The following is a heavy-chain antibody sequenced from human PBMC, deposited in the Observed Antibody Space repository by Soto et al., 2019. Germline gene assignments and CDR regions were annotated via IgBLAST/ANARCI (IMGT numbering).Heavy chain of an antibody. CDR2: ISGSGGST. CDR3: AKTSWLQFKYFNY. D-gene: IGHD5-12*01. J-gene: IGHJ4*02. V-gene: IGHV3-23*01. Sequence: EVQLLESGGGLVQPGVSLRLSCAASGFTVSSDAMRWVRQAPVKGLECVSCISGSGGSTYYADSVKDRFTISRDNSQNTLFLQMNSLRAEDTAVYYCAKTSWLQFKYFNYWGQGTLVTVSS. CDR1: GFTVSSDA.